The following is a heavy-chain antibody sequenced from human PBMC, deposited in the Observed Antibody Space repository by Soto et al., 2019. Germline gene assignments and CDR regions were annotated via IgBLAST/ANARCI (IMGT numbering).Heavy chain of an antibody. CDR1: GYTFTTFW. CDR2: IDPGDTYA. CDR3: ARIYCTTTTCDSWFDP. Sequence: GESLKISCTGFGYTFTTFWISWVRQMPGKGLEWMGRIDPGDTYATYSPAFQGHVTISADKATSTAYPQWSSLKASDTAMYFCARIYCTTTTCDSWFDPWGQGTLVTV. D-gene: IGHD2-2*01. J-gene: IGHJ5*02. V-gene: IGHV5-10-1*01.